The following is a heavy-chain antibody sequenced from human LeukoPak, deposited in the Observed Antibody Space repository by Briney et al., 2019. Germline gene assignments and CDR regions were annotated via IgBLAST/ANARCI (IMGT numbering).Heavy chain of an antibody. Sequence: GGSLRLSCAASGFTFSAYAMHWVRQAPGKGLEWVAVISYDGSNKYYADSVKGRFTISGDKSKDTLYLQMKSLRPEDTAVYYCARGTGPIAGAKNPFDIWGQGTMVTVSS. J-gene: IGHJ3*02. CDR1: GFTFSAYA. D-gene: IGHD1-26*01. V-gene: IGHV3-30*01. CDR2: ISYDGSNK. CDR3: ARGTGPIAGAKNPFDI.